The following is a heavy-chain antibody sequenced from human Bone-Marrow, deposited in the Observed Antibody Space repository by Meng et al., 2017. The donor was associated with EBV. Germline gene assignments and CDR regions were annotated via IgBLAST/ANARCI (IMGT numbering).Heavy chain of an antibody. CDR2: INHSGNT. V-gene: IGHV4-30-2*01. J-gene: IGHJ4*02. Sequence: QVEGAGAGLVSPLQTLSLTRAVSGGSISSGYSWSWIRQPPGKGLEWIGYINHSGNTYYNPSLKSRVTISVDKSKNQFSLKLSSMTAADTAVYYCAAGDYSDSSGYYQFDNWGQGTLVTVSS. CDR1: GGSISSGYS. D-gene: IGHD3-22*01. CDR3: AAGDYSDSSGYYQFDN.